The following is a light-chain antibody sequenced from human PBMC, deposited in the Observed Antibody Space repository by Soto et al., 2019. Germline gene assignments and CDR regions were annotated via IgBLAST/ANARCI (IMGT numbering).Light chain of an antibody. CDR3: AAWDESLNGLYV. CDR2: SNN. Sequence: QSVLTQPPSASGTPGQRVTISCSGSSSNIGSNTVNWYQQLPGTAPKLLIHSNNQRPSGVPDRFSGSKSGTSASLAISGLQSGDEADYYCAAWDESLNGLYVFGTGTKVTVL. CDR1: SSNIGSNT. V-gene: IGLV1-44*01. J-gene: IGLJ1*01.